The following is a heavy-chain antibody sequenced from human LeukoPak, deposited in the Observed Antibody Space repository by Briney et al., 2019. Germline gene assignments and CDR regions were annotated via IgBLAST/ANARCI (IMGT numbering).Heavy chain of an antibody. D-gene: IGHD3-22*01. J-gene: IGHJ6*02. CDR3: ARDKIPRYYYDRSGYLGYYYYGMDV. Sequence: GGSLRLSCAASGFTFSSYAMHWVRQAPGNGLEWVAVISYDGSNKYYADSVKGRFTISRDNSKNTLYLQMNSLRAEDTAVYYCARDKIPRYYYDRSGYLGYYYYGMDVWGQGTTVTVSS. CDR2: ISYDGSNK. V-gene: IGHV3-30-3*01. CDR1: GFTFSSYA.